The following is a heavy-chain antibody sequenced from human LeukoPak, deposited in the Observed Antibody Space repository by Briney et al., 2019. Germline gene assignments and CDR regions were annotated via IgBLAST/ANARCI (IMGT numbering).Heavy chain of an antibody. CDR1: GYTFTNYA. CDR3: ARDLIRSGWYALPTNYYMDV. V-gene: IGHV1-3*03. D-gene: IGHD6-19*01. Sequence: GASVKVSCKASGYTFTNYAMHWVRQAPGQRLEWMGWINAVTGDTKYSQEFQGRVTITRDTSASTTYMELSSLRSEDMAVYYCARDLIRSGWYALPTNYYMDVWGKGTTVTVSS. J-gene: IGHJ6*03. CDR2: INAVTGDT.